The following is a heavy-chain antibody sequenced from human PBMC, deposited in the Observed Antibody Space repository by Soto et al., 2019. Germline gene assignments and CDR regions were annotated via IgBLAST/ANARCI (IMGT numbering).Heavy chain of an antibody. CDR3: ARDGSGVCDY. J-gene: IGHJ4*02. CDR1: GFTFSSYS. CDR2: ISSSSSYI. V-gene: IGHV3-21*01. Sequence: EVQLVESGGGLVKPGGSLRLSCAASGFTFSSYSMNWVRQAPGKGLEWVSSISSSSSYIYYAYSVKGRFTISRDNAKNSLYLQMNSLRAEDTAVYYCARDGSGVCDYWGQGTLVTVSS. D-gene: IGHD3-10*01.